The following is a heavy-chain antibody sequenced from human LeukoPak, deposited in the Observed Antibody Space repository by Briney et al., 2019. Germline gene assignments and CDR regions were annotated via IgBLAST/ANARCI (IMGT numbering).Heavy chain of an antibody. CDR1: GYSISSGYY. J-gene: IGHJ4*02. Sequence: SETLSLTCIVSGYSISSGYYWGWIRQPPGKGLEWIGNIHHSGSTYYNPSLKSRVTISVDTSKNQFSLKLSSVTAADTAVYYCARHARPVVVVAATYYFDYWGQGTLVTVSS. V-gene: IGHV4-38-2*02. CDR2: IHHSGST. D-gene: IGHD2-15*01. CDR3: ARHARPVVVVAATYYFDY.